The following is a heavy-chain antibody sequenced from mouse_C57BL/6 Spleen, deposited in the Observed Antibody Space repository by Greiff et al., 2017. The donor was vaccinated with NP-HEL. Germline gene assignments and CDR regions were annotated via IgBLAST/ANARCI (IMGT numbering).Heavy chain of an antibody. V-gene: IGHV1-18*01. J-gene: IGHJ1*03. CDR2: INPNNGGT. CDR1: GYTFTDYN. CDR3: ARTEASSTSGRSWCMDV. Sequence: VQLQQSGPELVKPGASVKIPCKASGYTFTDYNMDWVKQSHGKSLEWIGDINPNNGGTIYNQKFKGKATLTVDKSSSTAYMELRSLTSEDTAVCSCARTEASSTSGRSWCMDVWGTGTTVTVSS. D-gene: IGHD1-1*01.